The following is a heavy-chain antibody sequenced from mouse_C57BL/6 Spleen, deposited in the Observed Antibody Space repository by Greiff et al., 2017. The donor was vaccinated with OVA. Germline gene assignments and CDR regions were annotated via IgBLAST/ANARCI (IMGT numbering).Heavy chain of an antibody. CDR2: IYPRDGST. D-gene: IGHD1-1*01. Sequence: VKLQESGPELVKPGASVKLSCKASGYTFTSYDINWVKQRPGQGLEWIGWIYPRDGSTKYNEKFKGKATLTVDTSSSTAYMELHSLTSEDSAVYFCASYYYGSSPSVDYWGQGTTLTVSS. J-gene: IGHJ2*01. CDR3: ASYYYGSSPSVDY. CDR1: GYTFTSYD. V-gene: IGHV1-85*01.